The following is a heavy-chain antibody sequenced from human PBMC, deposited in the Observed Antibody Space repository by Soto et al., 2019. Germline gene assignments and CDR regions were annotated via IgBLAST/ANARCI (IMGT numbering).Heavy chain of an antibody. J-gene: IGHJ6*02. D-gene: IGHD1-26*01. CDR2: ISSSSSTI. CDR1: GFTFSSYS. V-gene: IGHV3-48*02. CDR3: ARLSGSYWGAYYYGMDV. Sequence: EVQLVESGGGLVRPGGSLRLSCAASGFTFSSYSMNWVRQAPGKGLEWVSYISSSSSTIYYADSVKGRFTISRDNAKNSLYLQMNSLRDEDTAVYYCARLSGSYWGAYYYGMDVWGQGTTVTVSS.